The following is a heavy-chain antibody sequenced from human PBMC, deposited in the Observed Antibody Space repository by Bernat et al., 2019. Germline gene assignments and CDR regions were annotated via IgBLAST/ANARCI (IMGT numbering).Heavy chain of an antibody. D-gene: IGHD4-23*01. CDR3: ARDPDYDGYSYFES. CDR2: ISGDGSRT. V-gene: IGHV3-74*01. Sequence: EVQLVESGGGLVQPGGSLRLSCAASGFTFSTYWMHWVRQVSGKGLEWVSRISGDGSRTTYADSVKGRFTISRDNAKNTLSLQMNSLRAEDTAVYYCARDPDYDGYSYFESWGQGTLVTVSS. J-gene: IGHJ4*02. CDR1: GFTFSTYW.